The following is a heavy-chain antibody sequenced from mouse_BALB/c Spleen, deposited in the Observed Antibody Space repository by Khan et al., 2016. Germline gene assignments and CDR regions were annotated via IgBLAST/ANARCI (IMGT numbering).Heavy chain of an antibody. J-gene: IGHJ4*01. V-gene: IGHV10S3*01. Sequence: EVQLVETGGGLVQPKGSLKLSCAASGFTFNTYGMNWVRQAPGKGLEWVARIRSKSNNYATHYADSVKDRFTISRDASQTMLYLQMNNLKIEDTAMYYCVRGDEPYAMDYWGQGTSVTVSS. D-gene: IGHD3-3*01. CDR1: GFTFNTYG. CDR2: IRSKSNNYAT. CDR3: VRGDEPYAMDY.